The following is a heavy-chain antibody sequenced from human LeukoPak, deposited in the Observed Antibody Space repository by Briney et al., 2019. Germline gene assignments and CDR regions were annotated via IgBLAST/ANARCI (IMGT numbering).Heavy chain of an antibody. CDR1: GFTFSSSW. D-gene: IGHD4-17*01. V-gene: IGHV3-74*01. CDR2: INSDGSPT. CDR3: ARAGYYRFDY. J-gene: IGHJ4*02. Sequence: GGSLRLSCAASGFTFSSSWMHWVRQAPGKGLEWVSRINSDGSPTNYADSVKGRFTISTDNAKNTLYLQMNSLIAGDTAVYYCARAGYYRFDYWGQGSLVTVSS.